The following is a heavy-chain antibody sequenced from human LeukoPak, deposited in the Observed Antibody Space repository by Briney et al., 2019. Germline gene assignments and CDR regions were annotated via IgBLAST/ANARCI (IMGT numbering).Heavy chain of an antibody. V-gene: IGHV1-69*13. D-gene: IGHD6-13*01. Sequence: SVKVSCKASGGTFSSYAISWVRQAPGQGLEWMGGIIPIFGTANYAQKFQGRVTITADESTSTAYMELSSLRSEDTAVYYCAKSGLYPGIAAAGRFDYWGQGTLVTVSS. CDR1: GGTFSSYA. J-gene: IGHJ4*02. CDR3: AKSGLYPGIAAAGRFDY. CDR2: IIPIFGTA.